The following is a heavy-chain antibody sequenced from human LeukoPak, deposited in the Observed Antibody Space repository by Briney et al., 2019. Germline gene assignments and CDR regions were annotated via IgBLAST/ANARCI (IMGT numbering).Heavy chain of an antibody. CDR2: KWYDGSNK. Sequence: GGSLRLSCAASGFTFSSYGMHWVRQAPGKGLEWVAVKWYDGSNKLYADSVKGRFTISRDNSKNTLYLQMNSLRAEDTAVYYCARDPMSRKNYGMDVWGQGTTVTVSS. CDR1: GFTFSSYG. CDR3: ARDPMSRKNYGMDV. J-gene: IGHJ6*02. V-gene: IGHV3-33*01.